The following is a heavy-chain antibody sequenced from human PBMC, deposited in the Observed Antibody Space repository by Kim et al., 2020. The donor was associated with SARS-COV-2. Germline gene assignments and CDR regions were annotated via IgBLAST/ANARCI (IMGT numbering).Heavy chain of an antibody. Sequence: GGSLRLSCAGPGFSFRNYGMSWVRQAPGKGLEWVAYINQDGTEKNYVDSVKGRFTISRDKAKNSLFLQMNSLRVEDTAVYYCATRSGLRYFDYWGQGTL. CDR2: INQDGTEK. J-gene: IGHJ4*02. D-gene: IGHD2-15*01. CDR1: GFSFRNYG. CDR3: ATRSGLRYFDY. V-gene: IGHV3-7*01.